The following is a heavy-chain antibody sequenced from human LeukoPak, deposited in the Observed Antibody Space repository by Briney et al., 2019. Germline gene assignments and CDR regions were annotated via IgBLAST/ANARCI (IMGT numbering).Heavy chain of an antibody. Sequence: GGSLRLSCAASGFTFSSYAMHWVRQAPGKGLEWVAVISYDGSNKYYADFVKGRFTISRDNSKNTLYLQMNSLRAEDTAVYYCAKVIDYYESSNYRTIYYMDVWGKGTTVTVSS. CDR1: GFTFSSYA. D-gene: IGHD3-22*01. CDR3: AKVIDYYESSNYRTIYYMDV. V-gene: IGHV3-30*04. J-gene: IGHJ6*03. CDR2: ISYDGSNK.